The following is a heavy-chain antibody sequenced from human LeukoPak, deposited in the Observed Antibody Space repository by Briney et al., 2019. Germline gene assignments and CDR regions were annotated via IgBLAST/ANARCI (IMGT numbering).Heavy chain of an antibody. D-gene: IGHD1-14*01. CDR1: GFTFSSYG. CDR2: ISGSGGST. J-gene: IGHJ4*02. Sequence: GGSLRLSCAASGFTFSSYGMSWVRQAPGKGLEWVSAISGSGGSTYYADSVKGRFTISRDNAKNSLYLQMNRLRAEDTALYYCAKISPTGGFDYWGQGTLVTVSS. V-gene: IGHV3-23*01. CDR3: AKISPTGGFDY.